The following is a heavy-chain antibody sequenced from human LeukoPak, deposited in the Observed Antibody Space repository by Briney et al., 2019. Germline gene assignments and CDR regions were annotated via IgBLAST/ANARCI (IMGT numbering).Heavy chain of an antibody. CDR2: IYYSGST. D-gene: IGHD2-21*01. Sequence: PSETLSLTCTVSGGSISSYYWSWIRQPPGKGLEWIGYIYYSGSTNYNHSLKTRVTISVDTSKNQSSLKLSSVTAVDTAVYYCARDPLYCGGDCYYYGMDVWGQGTTVTVSS. CDR1: GGSISSYY. J-gene: IGHJ6*02. V-gene: IGHV4-59*12. CDR3: ARDPLYCGGDCYYYGMDV.